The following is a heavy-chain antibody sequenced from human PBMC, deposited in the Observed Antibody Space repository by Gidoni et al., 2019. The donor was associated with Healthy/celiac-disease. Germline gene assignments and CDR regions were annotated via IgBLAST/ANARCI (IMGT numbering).Heavy chain of an antibody. Sequence: QVQLQQWGAGLLKPSETLSLTCAVYGGSFSGYYWSWIRQPPGKGLEWIGEINHSGSTNYNPSLKSRVTISVDTSKNQFSLKLSSVTAADTAVYYCARRGKGSTSYGARGGHTTTRRCWFDPWGQGTLVTVSS. D-gene: IGHD2-2*01. J-gene: IGHJ5*02. CDR2: INHSGST. CDR3: ARRGKGSTSYGARGGHTTTRRCWFDP. CDR1: GGSFSGYY. V-gene: IGHV4-34*01.